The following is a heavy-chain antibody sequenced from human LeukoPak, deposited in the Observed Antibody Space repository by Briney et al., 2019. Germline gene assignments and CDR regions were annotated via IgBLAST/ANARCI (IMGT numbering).Heavy chain of an antibody. J-gene: IGHJ6*02. CDR1: GFTFRSYG. V-gene: IGHV3-30*18. Sequence: PGGSLRLSCAATGFTFRSYGMHWVRQAPGKGLEWVAVISYDGSKKYDADSVKGRFIISRANSKNTLYLQMNSLRAEDTAVYYCAKERYCSSTSCYENYSYYGMDVWGQGTTVTVSS. CDR3: AKERYCSSTSCYENYSYYGMDV. D-gene: IGHD2-2*01. CDR2: ISYDGSKK.